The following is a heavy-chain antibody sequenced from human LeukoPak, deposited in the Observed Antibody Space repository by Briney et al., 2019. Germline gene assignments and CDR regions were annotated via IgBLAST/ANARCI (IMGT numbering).Heavy chain of an antibody. CDR2: IYYSGST. Sequence: SETLSLTCTVSSVSISSADYYWGWIRQPPGKGLEWIGYIYYSGSTYYNPSLESRVTISLDTSKNQFSLKLSSVTAADTAVYYCARQVYDSSGYYFRKPYFDYWGQGTLVTVSS. D-gene: IGHD3-22*01. CDR3: ARQVYDSSGYYFRKPYFDY. V-gene: IGHV4-30-4*08. CDR1: SVSISSADYY. J-gene: IGHJ4*02.